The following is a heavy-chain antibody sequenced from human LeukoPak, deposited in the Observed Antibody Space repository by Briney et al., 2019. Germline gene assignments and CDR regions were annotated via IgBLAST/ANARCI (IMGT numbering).Heavy chain of an antibody. CDR2: IYHSGST. D-gene: IGHD5-18*01. J-gene: IGHJ4*02. CDR1: GGSISSSNW. Sequence: SGTLSLTCAVSGGSISSSNWWSWVRQPPGKGLEWIGEIYHSGSTNYNPSLKSQVTRSVDKSKNQLSLKLSSVTAADTAVYYCAREGDTAMVHFDYWGQGTLVTVSS. CDR3: AREGDTAMVHFDY. V-gene: IGHV4-4*02.